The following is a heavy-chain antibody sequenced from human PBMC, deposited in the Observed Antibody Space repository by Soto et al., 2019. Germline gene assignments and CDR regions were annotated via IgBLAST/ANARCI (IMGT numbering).Heavy chain of an antibody. V-gene: IGHV3-48*03. Sequence: GGSLRLSCAASGFTFSSYEMNWVRQAPGKGLEWVSYISSSGSTIYYADSVKGRFTISRDNAKNSLYLQMNSLRAEDTAVYYCASRSLILAFDIWGQGTMVTVSS. J-gene: IGHJ3*02. D-gene: IGHD2-8*01. CDR1: GFTFSSYE. CDR3: ASRSLILAFDI. CDR2: ISSSGSTI.